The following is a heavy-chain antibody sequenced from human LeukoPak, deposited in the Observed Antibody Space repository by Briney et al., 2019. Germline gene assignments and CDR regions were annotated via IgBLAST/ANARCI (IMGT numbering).Heavy chain of an antibody. J-gene: IGHJ3*02. V-gene: IGHV1-69*13. CDR1: GGTFSSYA. CDR3: ARQDTAMVHDAFDI. CDR2: IIPIFGTA. D-gene: IGHD5-18*01. Sequence: ASVKVSCKASGGTFSSYAISWVRQAPGQGLEWMGGIIPIFGTANYAQKFQGRVTITADESTSTAYMELSSLRSEDTAVYYCARQDTAMVHDAFDIWGQGTMVTVSS.